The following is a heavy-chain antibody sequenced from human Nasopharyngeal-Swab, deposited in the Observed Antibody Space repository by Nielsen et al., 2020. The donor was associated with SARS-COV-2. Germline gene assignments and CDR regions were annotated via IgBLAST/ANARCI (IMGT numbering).Heavy chain of an antibody. D-gene: IGHD3-10*01. CDR2: INPSGGST. Sequence: ASVKVSCKASGYTFTSYYMHWVRQAPGQGLEWMGIINPSGGSTSYAQKFQGRVTMTRDTSTSTVYMELSSLRSEDTAVYYCARVAYYYGSGSYKSPLSFDPWGQGTLVTASS. CDR3: ARVAYYYGSGSYKSPLSFDP. CDR1: GYTFTSYY. J-gene: IGHJ5*02. V-gene: IGHV1-46*01.